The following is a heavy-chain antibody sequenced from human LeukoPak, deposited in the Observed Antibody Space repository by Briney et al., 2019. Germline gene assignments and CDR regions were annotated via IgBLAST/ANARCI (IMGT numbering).Heavy chain of an antibody. Sequence: GESLKLSCKGSGYSFPSYWIGWVGQMAGKGREWMEIFYPGDSDTRYSSSFQGQVTISADKSISTAYLQWSSLKASDTAMYYCASRIYDDAFDIWGQGTMVTVSS. CDR1: GYSFPSYW. CDR2: FYPGDSDT. J-gene: IGHJ3*02. D-gene: IGHD3-3*01. V-gene: IGHV5-51*01. CDR3: ASRIYDDAFDI.